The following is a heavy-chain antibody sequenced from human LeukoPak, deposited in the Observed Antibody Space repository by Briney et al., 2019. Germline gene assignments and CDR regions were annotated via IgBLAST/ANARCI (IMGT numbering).Heavy chain of an antibody. J-gene: IGHJ4*02. CDR2: IHSADSNT. D-gene: IGHD4-17*01. Sequence: GESLKISCKDSGYSFTNYWIGWVRQMPGKGLEWMGIIHSADSNTKYSPSFQGQVTISADKSISTAYLQWSGLKASDTAMYYCAGARHGDYRWDYWGQGTLVTVSS. CDR3: AGARHGDYRWDY. CDR1: GYSFTNYW. V-gene: IGHV5-51*01.